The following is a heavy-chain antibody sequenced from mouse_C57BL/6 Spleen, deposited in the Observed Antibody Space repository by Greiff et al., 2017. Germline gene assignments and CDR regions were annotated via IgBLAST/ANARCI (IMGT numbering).Heavy chain of an antibody. D-gene: IGHD2-5*01. J-gene: IGHJ3*01. CDR1: GYTFTSYG. CDR3: ARSGSNLTWFAY. Sequence: QVQLQQSGAELARPGASVKLSCKASGYTFTSYGISWVKQRTGQGLEWIGEIYPRSGNTYYNEKFKGKATLTADKSSSTAYMELRSLTSEDSAVYFCARSGSNLTWFAYGGQGTLVTVSA. CDR2: IYPRSGNT. V-gene: IGHV1-81*01.